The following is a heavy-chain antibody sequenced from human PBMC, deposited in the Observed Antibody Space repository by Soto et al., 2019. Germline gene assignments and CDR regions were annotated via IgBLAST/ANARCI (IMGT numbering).Heavy chain of an antibody. Sequence: QVQLQQWGAGLLKPSETLSLTCAVYGGSFSXYYWSWIRQPPGKGLXWIGXINHSGSTNYNPSLKSRVTISVDTSKNQFSLKLSSVTAADTAVYYCARGKGGRGYIVVVSAGYYFDYWGQGTLVTVSS. J-gene: IGHJ4*02. D-gene: IGHD2-2*01. CDR3: ARGKGGRGYIVVVSAGYYFDY. CDR2: INHSGST. CDR1: GGSFSXYY. V-gene: IGHV4-34*01.